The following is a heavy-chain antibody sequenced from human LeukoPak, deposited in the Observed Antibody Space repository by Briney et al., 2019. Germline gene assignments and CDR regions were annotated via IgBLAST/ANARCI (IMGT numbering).Heavy chain of an antibody. D-gene: IGHD6-19*01. CDR1: GFTFDDYA. J-gene: IGHJ4*02. CDR3: ARDQQWPIVHYFDH. Sequence: PGGSLRLSCAASGFTFDDYAMHWVRQAPGKGLEWVSLISRGGDYIYYADSVKGRFTISRDNAKNSLYLQMNSLRDEDTAVYYCARDQQWPIVHYFDHWGQGILVTVSS. CDR2: ISRGGDYI. V-gene: IGHV3-43*02.